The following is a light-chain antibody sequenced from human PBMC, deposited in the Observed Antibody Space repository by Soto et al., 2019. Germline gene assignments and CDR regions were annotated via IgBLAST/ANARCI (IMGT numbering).Light chain of an antibody. CDR1: QAIRND. CDR2: GAS. CDR3: LQDYNYPWA. Sequence: AIQMTQSPSSLSASVGDRATITCRASQAIRNDLGWFQQKPGKAPKLLIYGASTLQSGVPSRFSGSGSGTDFTLTISSLQPEDFATYYCLQDYNYPWAFDQGTKVDIK. J-gene: IGKJ1*01. V-gene: IGKV1-6*02.